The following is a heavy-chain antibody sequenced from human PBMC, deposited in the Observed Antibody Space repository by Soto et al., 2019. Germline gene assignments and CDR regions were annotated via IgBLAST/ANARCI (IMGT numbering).Heavy chain of an antibody. V-gene: IGHV3-15*01. CDR3: TTPEDTSDWYGNYAFHT. D-gene: IGHD6-13*01. CDR2: FKSKADGGTT. J-gene: IGHJ3*02. CDR1: GFTFSNAW. Sequence: EVQLVESGGGLVKPGGSLRLSCTASGFTFSNAWMNWVRQAPGKGLEWIGRFKSKADGGTTDYAAPVKGRFTMSRDDSKSTWYLQMNSLETEDTAVYYCTTPEDTSDWYGNYAFHTWGQGTMVTVSS.